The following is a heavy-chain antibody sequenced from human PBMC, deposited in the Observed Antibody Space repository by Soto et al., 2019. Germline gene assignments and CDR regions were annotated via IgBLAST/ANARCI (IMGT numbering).Heavy chain of an antibody. CDR1: GGSISRYY. V-gene: IGHV4-59*08. CDR3: ARRYGLSAFDI. D-gene: IGHD3-10*01. CDR2: IYYSGST. J-gene: IGHJ3*02. Sequence: SETLSLTCTVSGGSISRYYWSWSRQPPGKGLEWIGYIYYSGSTNYNPSLKSRVTISVDTSKNQFSLKLSSVTAADTAVYFCARRYGLSAFDIWGQGTMVTVSS.